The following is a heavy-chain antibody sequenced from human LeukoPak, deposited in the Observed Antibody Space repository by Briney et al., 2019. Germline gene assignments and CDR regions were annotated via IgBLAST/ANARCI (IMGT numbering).Heavy chain of an antibody. V-gene: IGHV3-30*03. D-gene: IGHD4-23*01. CDR1: GFTFSNYG. Sequence: GGTLRLSCAASGFTFSNYGMSWVRQAPGKGLEWVAVISYDGSNKYYADSVKGRFTISRDNSKNTLYLQMNSLRAEDTAVYYCARGYGGNSPYFDYWGQGTLVTVSS. CDR2: ISYDGSNK. CDR3: ARGYGGNSPYFDY. J-gene: IGHJ4*02.